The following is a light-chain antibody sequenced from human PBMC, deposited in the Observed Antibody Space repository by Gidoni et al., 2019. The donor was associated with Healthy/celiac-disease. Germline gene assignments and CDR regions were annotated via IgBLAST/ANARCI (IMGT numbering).Light chain of an antibody. CDR3: QQYNNWPPWT. CDR1: QSVSSN. Sequence: EIVMTHSPATLSVSPGERATHSCSSSQSVSSNLAWYQQKPGQAPRLLIYGAATRATGIPARFSGSGSGTEFTLTISSLQSEDFAVYYCQQYNNWPPWTFGQGTKVEIK. CDR2: GAA. J-gene: IGKJ1*01. V-gene: IGKV3-15*01.